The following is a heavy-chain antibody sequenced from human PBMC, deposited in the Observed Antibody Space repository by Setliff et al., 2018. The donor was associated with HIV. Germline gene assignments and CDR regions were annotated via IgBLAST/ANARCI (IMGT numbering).Heavy chain of an antibody. D-gene: IGHD2-21*02. Sequence: GASVKVSCKASGYTFTSYGINWVRQAPGQGLEWMGWISTYNGNTVYAQNLQGRITMTTDTSTSTVYMELRSLRSDDTAVYYCARDEGASCGGDCYNHYALDIWGQGTKVTVSS. CDR1: GYTFTSYG. CDR3: ARDEGASCGGDCYNHYALDI. V-gene: IGHV1-18*01. CDR2: ISTYNGNT. J-gene: IGHJ3*02.